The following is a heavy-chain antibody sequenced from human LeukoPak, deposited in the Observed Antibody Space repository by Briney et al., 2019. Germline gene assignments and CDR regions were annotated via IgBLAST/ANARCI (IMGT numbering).Heavy chain of an antibody. V-gene: IGHV4-4*07. J-gene: IGHJ1*01. CDR1: GGSISGYF. Sequence: PSETLSLTCTVSGGSISGYFWSWVRQPAGEGLEWMGRIHGSGSTNFNPSLNSRVPLSLDMSKNQIYLKLSSVTAADTAVYYCARGAVTNDFQHWGQGTLVTVSS. CDR2: IHGSGST. D-gene: IGHD2-8*01. CDR3: ARGAVTNDFQH.